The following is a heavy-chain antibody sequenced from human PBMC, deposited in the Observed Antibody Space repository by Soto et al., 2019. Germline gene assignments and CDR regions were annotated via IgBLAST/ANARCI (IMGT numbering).Heavy chain of an antibody. D-gene: IGHD3-16*01. CDR2: ISSSSSTI. CDR1: GFTFSSYS. J-gene: IGHJ4*02. Sequence: GGSLRLSCAASGFTFSSYSMNWVRQAPGKGLEWVSYISSSSSTIYYADSVKGRFTISRDNAKNSLYLQMNSLRAEDTAVYYCARDPTYDYIWGSPEGFDYWGQGTLVTVSS. V-gene: IGHV3-48*01. CDR3: ARDPTYDYIWGSPEGFDY.